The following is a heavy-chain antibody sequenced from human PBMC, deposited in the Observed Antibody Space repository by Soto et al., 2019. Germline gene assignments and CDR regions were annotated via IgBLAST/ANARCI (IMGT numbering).Heavy chain of an antibody. CDR1: GFTFSSYG. CDR2: IWYDGSNK. D-gene: IGHD5-12*01. J-gene: IGHJ6*02. Sequence: GGSLRLSCAASGFTFSSYGMHWVRQAPGKGLEWVAVIWYDGSNKYYADSVKGRFTISRDNSKNTLYLQMNSLRAEDTAVYYCARGVVADPLAYYYYGMDVWGQGTTVTVSS. CDR3: ARGVVADPLAYYYYGMDV. V-gene: IGHV3-33*01.